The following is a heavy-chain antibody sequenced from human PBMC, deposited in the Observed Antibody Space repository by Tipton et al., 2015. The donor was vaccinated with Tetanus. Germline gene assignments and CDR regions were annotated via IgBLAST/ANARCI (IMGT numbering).Heavy chain of an antibody. CDR2: IYAPGIT. D-gene: IGHD5-12*01. V-gene: IGHV4-4*07. J-gene: IGHJ4*02. CDR3: ARVRRGATTDLDY. CDR1: GGSITSNY. Sequence: GLVKPSETLSLTCTVSGGSITSNYWTWIRQPAGKGLEWIGRIYAPGITNYNPSLKSRVSMSVDTSKNQFSPRLSSVTAADTAVYYCARVRRGATTDLDYWGQGTLVTVSS.